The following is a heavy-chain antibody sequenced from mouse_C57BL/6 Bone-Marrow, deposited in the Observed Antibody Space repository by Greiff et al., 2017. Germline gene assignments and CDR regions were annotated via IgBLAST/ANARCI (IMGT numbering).Heavy chain of an antibody. J-gene: IGHJ3*01. CDR1: GFTFSSYA. CDR3: KRGLYGSSLAY. V-gene: IGHV5-9-1*02. Sequence: EVKLMESGEGLVKPGGSLKLSCAASGFTFSSYAMSWVRQTPEKRLEWVAYISSGGDYIYYADTVKGRFTISRDNARNTLYLQMSSLKSEDTAMYYCKRGLYGSSLAYGGKGTRVTVSA. D-gene: IGHD1-1*01. CDR2: ISSGGDYI.